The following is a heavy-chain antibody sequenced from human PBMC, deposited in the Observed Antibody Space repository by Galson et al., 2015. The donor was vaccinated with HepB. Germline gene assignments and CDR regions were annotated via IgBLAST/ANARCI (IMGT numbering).Heavy chain of an antibody. CDR1: GFTFSSYG. CDR2: ISYDGSNK. Sequence: SLRLSCAASGFTFSSYGMHWVRQAPGKGLEWVAVISYDGSNKYYADSVKGRFTISRDNSKNTLYLQMNSLRAEDTAVYYCAKEGELGHYYYGMDVWGQGTTVTVSS. V-gene: IGHV3-30*18. CDR3: AKEGELGHYYYGMDV. J-gene: IGHJ6*02. D-gene: IGHD1-26*01.